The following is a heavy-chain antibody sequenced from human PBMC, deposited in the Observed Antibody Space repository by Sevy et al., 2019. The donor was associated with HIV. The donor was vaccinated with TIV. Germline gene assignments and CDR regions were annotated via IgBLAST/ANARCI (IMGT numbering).Heavy chain of an antibody. CDR3: AREARTGIVGATLYYYGMDV. CDR1: GGSISSGGYY. D-gene: IGHD1-26*01. Sequence: SETLSLTCTVSGGSISSGGYYWSWIRQHPGKGLEWIGNIYYSGSTYYNPSLKSRVTISVDTSKNQFSLKLSSVTAADTAVYYCAREARTGIVGATLYYYGMDVWGQGTTVTVSS. J-gene: IGHJ6*02. V-gene: IGHV4-31*03. CDR2: IYYSGST.